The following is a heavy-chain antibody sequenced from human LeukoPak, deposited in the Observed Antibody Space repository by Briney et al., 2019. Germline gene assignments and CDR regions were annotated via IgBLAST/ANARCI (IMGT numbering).Heavy chain of an antibody. CDR3: ARLYYDSRGYRSGWFDP. Sequence: SETLSLTCTVSGGSISSSSYYWGWIRQPPGKGLEWIGSIYYSGSTYYNPSLKSRVTISVDTSKNQFSLKLSSVTAADTAVYYCARLYYDSRGYRSGWFDPWGQGTLVTVSS. V-gene: IGHV4-39*01. D-gene: IGHD3-22*01. CDR1: GGSISSSSYY. J-gene: IGHJ5*02. CDR2: IYYSGST.